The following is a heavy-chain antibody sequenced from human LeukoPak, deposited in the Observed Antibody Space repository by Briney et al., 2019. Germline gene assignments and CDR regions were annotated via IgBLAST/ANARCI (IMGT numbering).Heavy chain of an antibody. V-gene: IGHV3-21*01. Sequence: GGSLRLSCAASGFAFSSYTMDWVRQAPGKGLEWVSSISSGGNYVYYADSLKGRFTISRDNAKNSLYLEMNSLRAEDTAVYYCAKVGDTSDYGDYFDYWGQGTLVTVSS. D-gene: IGHD4-17*01. J-gene: IGHJ4*02. CDR1: GFAFSSYT. CDR3: AKVGDTSDYGDYFDY. CDR2: ISSGGNYV.